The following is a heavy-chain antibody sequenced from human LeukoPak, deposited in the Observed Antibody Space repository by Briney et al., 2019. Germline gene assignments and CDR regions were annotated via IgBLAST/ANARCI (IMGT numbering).Heavy chain of an antibody. J-gene: IGHJ4*02. Sequence: GGSLRLSCAASGFTFSDYYMSWIRQAPGKGLEYVSVINTDGRITYYADSVKGRFTISRDNSKNTVYLQMGSLRGDDMAVYYCTRDGGSFCDFDYWGQGALVTVSS. CDR2: INTDGRIT. CDR1: GFTFSDYY. V-gene: IGHV3-64*02. D-gene: IGHD1-26*01. CDR3: TRDGGSFCDFDY.